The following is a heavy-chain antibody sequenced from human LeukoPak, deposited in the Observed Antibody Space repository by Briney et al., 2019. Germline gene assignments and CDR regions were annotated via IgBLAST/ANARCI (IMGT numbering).Heavy chain of an antibody. D-gene: IGHD2-21*02. Sequence: SVKVSCKASGGTFSSYAISWVRQAPGQGLEWMGGIIPIFGTANYAQKFQGRVTITADESTSTAYMELSSLRSEDTAVYYCARGGVVTAIRVPELGAFDIWGQGTMVTVSS. J-gene: IGHJ3*02. V-gene: IGHV1-69*13. CDR1: GGTFSSYA. CDR3: ARGGVVTAIRVPELGAFDI. CDR2: IIPIFGTA.